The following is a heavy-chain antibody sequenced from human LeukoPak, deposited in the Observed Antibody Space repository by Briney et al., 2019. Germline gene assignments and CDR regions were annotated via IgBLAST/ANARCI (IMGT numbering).Heavy chain of an antibody. D-gene: IGHD1-1*01. Sequence: SVKVSCKASGGTFSSYAISWVRQAPGQGLEWMGRIIPILGIANYAQKFQGRVTITADKSTSTAYMELSSLRSEDTAVYYCARDRNWNPTSPYPYYFDYWGQGTLVTVSS. CDR2: IIPILGIA. CDR1: GGTFSSYA. CDR3: ARDRNWNPTSPYPYYFDY. V-gene: IGHV1-69*04. J-gene: IGHJ4*02.